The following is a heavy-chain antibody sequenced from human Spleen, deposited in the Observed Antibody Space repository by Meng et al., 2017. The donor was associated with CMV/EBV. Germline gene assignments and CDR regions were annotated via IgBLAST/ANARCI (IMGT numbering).Heavy chain of an antibody. CDR2: INGDGSTT. D-gene: IGHD5-24*01. CDR1: GFTFSSYW. Sequence: GGSLRLSCAASGFTFSSYWMHWVRQAPGKGLVWVSRINGDGSTTSYADSVKGRFTISRDNAKNSLYLQMNSLRAEDTAVYYCAICRDGYNYHFDYWGQGTLVTVSS. V-gene: IGHV3-74*01. CDR3: AICRDGYNYHFDY. J-gene: IGHJ4*02.